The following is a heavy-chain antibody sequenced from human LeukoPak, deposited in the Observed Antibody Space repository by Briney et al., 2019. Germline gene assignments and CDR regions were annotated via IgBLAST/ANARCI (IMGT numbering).Heavy chain of an antibody. V-gene: IGHV4-34*01. Sequence: PSETLSLTCAVYGGSFSGYYWSWIRQPPGKGLEWIGELNHSGSTNYNPSLKSRVTISVDTPKNQFSLKLSSVTAADTAVYYCARGGHCSGGSCYRGFDPWGQGTLVTVSS. D-gene: IGHD2-15*01. CDR3: ARGGHCSGGSCYRGFDP. CDR1: GGSFSGYY. CDR2: LNHSGST. J-gene: IGHJ5*02.